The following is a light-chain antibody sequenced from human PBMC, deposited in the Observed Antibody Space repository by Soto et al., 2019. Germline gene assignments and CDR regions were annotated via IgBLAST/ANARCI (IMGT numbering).Light chain of an antibody. CDR3: QQYNNWPPET. V-gene: IGKV3-15*01. CDR1: QSVSSS. J-gene: IGKJ1*01. Sequence: EVVLTQSPGTLSLAPGDRATLSCRASQSVSSSSVAWYQQKPGQAPRLLIYGASTRATGIPARFSGSGSGTEFTLTISSLQSEDFAVYYCQQYNNWPPETFGQGTKV. CDR2: GAS.